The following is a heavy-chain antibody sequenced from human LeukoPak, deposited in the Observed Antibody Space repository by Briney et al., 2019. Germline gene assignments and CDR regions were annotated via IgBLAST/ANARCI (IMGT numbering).Heavy chain of an antibody. CDR3: AKASRRLCSSSSCYTLDS. D-gene: IGHD2-2*02. J-gene: IGHJ4*02. CDR2: LSHSGGS. CDR1: GYSISSGYY. Sequence: SETLSLTCTVSGYSISSGYYWDWIRQPPGKGLEWIGTLSHSGGSYYNPSLKSRVTISVDTSKNQFSLNLSSVTAADTAVFYCAKASRRLCSSSSCYTLDSWGQGTLVTVSS. V-gene: IGHV4-38-2*02.